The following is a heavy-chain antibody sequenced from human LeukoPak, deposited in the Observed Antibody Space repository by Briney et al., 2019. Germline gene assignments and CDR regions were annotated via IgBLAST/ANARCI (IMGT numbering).Heavy chain of an antibody. D-gene: IGHD3-16*01. CDR1: GFTFSGYP. V-gene: IGHV3-30-3*01. J-gene: IGHJ4*02. CDR3: ARDPGWGALDY. CDR2: ISYDGTNK. Sequence: GGSLRLSCAASGFTFSGYPMHWVRQAPGKGLEWVAVISYDGTNKFYADSVKGRFTISRDNSKNTLYLQMNSLRVEDTAVYYCARDPGWGALDYWGQGALVIVSS.